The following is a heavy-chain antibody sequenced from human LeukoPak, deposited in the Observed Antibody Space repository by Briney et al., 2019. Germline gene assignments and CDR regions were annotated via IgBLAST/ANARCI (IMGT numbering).Heavy chain of an antibody. J-gene: IGHJ4*02. CDR1: GYTFISYG. CDR2: ISAYNGNT. Sequence: ASVKVSCKACGYTFISYGISWVRQAPGQGLEWMGWISAYNGNTNYAQKLQGRVTMTTDTSTSTAYMELRSLRSDDTAVYYCARNSRVDTAMVFWGQGTLVTVSS. CDR3: ARNSRVDTAMVF. V-gene: IGHV1-18*01. D-gene: IGHD5-18*01.